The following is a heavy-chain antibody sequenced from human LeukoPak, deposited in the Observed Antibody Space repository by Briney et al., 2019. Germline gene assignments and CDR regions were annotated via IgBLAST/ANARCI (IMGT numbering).Heavy chain of an antibody. D-gene: IGHD2-15*01. J-gene: IGHJ6*03. Sequence: GGSLRLSCAASGFTFSSYEMNWVRQAPGKGLEWVSYISSSGSTIYYADSVKGRFTISRDNAKNSLYLQMNSLRAEDTAVYYCARESYTVVAADYYYYMDVWGKGTTVTVSS. CDR3: ARESYTVVAADYYYYMDV. CDR2: ISSSGSTI. V-gene: IGHV3-48*03. CDR1: GFTFSSYE.